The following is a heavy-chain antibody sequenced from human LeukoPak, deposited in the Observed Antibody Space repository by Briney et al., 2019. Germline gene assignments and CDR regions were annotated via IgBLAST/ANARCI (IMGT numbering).Heavy chain of an antibody. CDR3: ARHGSGSSSSWYDN. CDR2: IYYSGLT. CDR1: GGSIRSRSDY. J-gene: IGHJ5*02. Sequence: SETPSLTCTVSGGSIRSRSDYWGWIRQPPGKGMEWIGSIYYSGLTYNNPSLKSRVTISVDTSKNQFSLKVSSVSAADTAVYYCARHGSGSSSSWYDNWGQGTLVTVSS. D-gene: IGHD6-13*01. V-gene: IGHV4-39*01.